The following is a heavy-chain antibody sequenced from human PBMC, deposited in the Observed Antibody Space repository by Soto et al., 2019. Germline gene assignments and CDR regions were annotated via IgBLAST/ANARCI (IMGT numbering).Heavy chain of an antibody. J-gene: IGHJ3*02. CDR2: IYYSGST. D-gene: IGHD6-19*01. V-gene: IGHV4-31*03. Sequence: QVQLQESGPGLVKPSQTLSLTCTVSGGSISSGGYYWSWIRQHPGKGLEWIGYIYYSGSTYYNPSLKSRVTISVDTSKHQFSLNLSSVTAADTAVYSCASSRRVRAVAGLDAFDIWGQGTMVTVSS. CDR3: ASSRRVRAVAGLDAFDI. CDR1: GGSISSGGYY.